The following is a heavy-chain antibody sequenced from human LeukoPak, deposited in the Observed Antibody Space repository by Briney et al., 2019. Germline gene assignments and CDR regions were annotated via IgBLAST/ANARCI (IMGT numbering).Heavy chain of an antibody. CDR2: IYYSGST. D-gene: IGHD6-13*01. CDR1: GGSISSYY. Sequence: PSETLSLTCTVSGGSISSYYWTWIRQPPGKALEWIGYIYYSGSTNYNPSLKSRVTTSLDKSKNQFSLELSSVTAADTAVYYCASLYSSSWRFVYWGQGTLVTVSS. V-gene: IGHV4-59*01. CDR3: ASLYSSSWRFVY. J-gene: IGHJ4*02.